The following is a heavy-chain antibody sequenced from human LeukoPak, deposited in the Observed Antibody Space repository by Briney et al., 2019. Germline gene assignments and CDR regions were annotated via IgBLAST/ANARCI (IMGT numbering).Heavy chain of an antibody. Sequence: SETLSLTCTVSGGSISRYYWSWIRQFAGKGLEWIGRIHSSGSTNYNPSLKSRVTMSVDTSKNQFSPKLSSVTAADTAVFYCARGDDSGYYVGGYYFDYWGQGILVTVSS. D-gene: IGHD3-22*01. V-gene: IGHV4-4*07. CDR1: GGSISRYY. J-gene: IGHJ4*02. CDR3: ARGDDSGYYVGGYYFDY. CDR2: IHSSGST.